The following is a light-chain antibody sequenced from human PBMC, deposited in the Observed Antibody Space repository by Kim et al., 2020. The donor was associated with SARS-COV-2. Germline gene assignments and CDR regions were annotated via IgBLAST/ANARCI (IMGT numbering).Light chain of an antibody. Sequence: QSVLTQPPAASGTPGQRVYISCSGSNSNIGSKTVNWYQQVPGTAPKLLIYRNNERPSGVPDRFSGSKSGTSASLAISGLQYDDEADYYCAAWDDSLRGVVFGGGTQLTVL. CDR1: NSNIGSKT. CDR2: RNN. J-gene: IGLJ3*02. V-gene: IGLV1-44*01. CDR3: AAWDDSLRGVV.